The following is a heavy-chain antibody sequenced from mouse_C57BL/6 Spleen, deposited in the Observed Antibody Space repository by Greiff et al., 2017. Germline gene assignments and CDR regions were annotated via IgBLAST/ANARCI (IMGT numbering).Heavy chain of an antibody. D-gene: IGHD1-1*01. CDR1: GYAFSSSW. CDR3: ARSRYYGSSPYWYFDV. V-gene: IGHV1-82*01. CDR2: IYPGDGDT. J-gene: IGHJ1*03. Sequence: QVQLKQSGPELVKPGASVKISCKASGYAFSSSWMNWVKQRPGKGLAWIGRIYPGDGDTNYNGKFKGKATLTADKSSSTAYMQLSSLTSEDSAVYCCARSRYYGSSPYWYFDVWGTGTTVTVSS.